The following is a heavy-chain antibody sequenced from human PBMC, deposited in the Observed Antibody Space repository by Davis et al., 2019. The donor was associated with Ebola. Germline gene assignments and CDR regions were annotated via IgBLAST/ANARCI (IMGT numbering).Heavy chain of an antibody. D-gene: IGHD3-22*01. V-gene: IGHV4-59*01. CDR2: IYYSGST. Sequence: MPSETLSPTCTLSGGSISSYYWSWIRQPPGKGLEWIGYIYYSGSTNYNPPLKSRVTISVATSKNQFSLKLSSVTAADTAVYYCARVADYYDSSGYYYYYYYYGMDVWGQGTTVTVSS. J-gene: IGHJ6*02. CDR1: GGSISSYY. CDR3: ARVADYYDSSGYYYYYYYYGMDV.